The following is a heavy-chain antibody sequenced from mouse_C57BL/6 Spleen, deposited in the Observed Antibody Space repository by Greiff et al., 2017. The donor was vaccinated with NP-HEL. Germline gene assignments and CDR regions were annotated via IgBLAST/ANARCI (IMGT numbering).Heavy chain of an antibody. V-gene: IGHV1-69*01. D-gene: IGHD1-1*01. CDR1: GYTFTSYW. Sequence: QVQLQQSGAELVMPGASVKLSCKASGYTFTSYWMHWVKQRPGQGLEWIGEIDPSDSYTNYNQKFKGKSTLTVDKSSSTAYMQLSSLTSEDSAVYYCARGHYGSPYYFDYWGQGTTLTVSS. J-gene: IGHJ2*01. CDR3: ARGHYGSPYYFDY. CDR2: IDPSDSYT.